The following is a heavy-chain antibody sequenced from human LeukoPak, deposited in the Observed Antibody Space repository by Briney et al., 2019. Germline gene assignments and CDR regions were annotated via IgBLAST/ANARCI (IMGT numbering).Heavy chain of an antibody. CDR3: ARDQEMWGYSSYNTPEYYYYMDV. CDR1: GYTFTSYA. CDR2: INTNTGNP. D-gene: IGHD6-13*01. Sequence: ASVKVSCKASGYTFTSYAMNWVRQAPGQGLEWMGWINTNTGNPTYAQGFTGRFVFSLDTSVSTAYLQTSSLKAEDTAVYYCARDQEMWGYSSYNTPEYYYYMDVWGKGTTVTVSS. J-gene: IGHJ6*03. V-gene: IGHV7-4-1*02.